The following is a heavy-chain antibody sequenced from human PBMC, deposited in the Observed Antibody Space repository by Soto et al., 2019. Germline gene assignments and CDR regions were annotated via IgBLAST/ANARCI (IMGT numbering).Heavy chain of an antibody. Sequence: GGSLRLSCAASGFTFSSYAMSWVRQAPGKGLEWVSAISGSGGSTYYADPVKGRFTISRDNSKNTLYLQMNSLRAEDTAVYYCARIVVVTAIHWFDPWGQGTLVTVSS. CDR2: ISGSGGST. CDR1: GFTFSSYA. V-gene: IGHV3-23*01. J-gene: IGHJ5*02. CDR3: ARIVVVTAIHWFDP. D-gene: IGHD2-21*02.